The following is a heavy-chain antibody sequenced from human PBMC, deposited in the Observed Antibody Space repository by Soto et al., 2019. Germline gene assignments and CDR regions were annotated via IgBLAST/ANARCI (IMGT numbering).Heavy chain of an antibody. Sequence: QVQLQESGPGLVKPSQTLSLTCTVSGGSISSGDYYWSWIRQPPGKGLEWIGYIYYSGSTYYNPYVKSRVTIAVDTSNNQFSLKLGSVTVADTAVYYCARGVEQHLASDAFDIWGQGTMVTVSS. V-gene: IGHV4-30-4*01. CDR3: ARGVEQHLASDAFDI. CDR2: IYYSGST. CDR1: GGSISSGDYY. J-gene: IGHJ3*02. D-gene: IGHD6-13*01.